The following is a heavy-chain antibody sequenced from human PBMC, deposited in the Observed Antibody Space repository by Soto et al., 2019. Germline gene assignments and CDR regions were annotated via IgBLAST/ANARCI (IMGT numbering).Heavy chain of an antibody. J-gene: IGHJ6*02. CDR1: EYSFSTYW. CDR2: IYPGDSDI. CDR3: ARQIRHYDFWSNKYYYYGLDV. D-gene: IGHD3-3*01. V-gene: IGHV5-51*01. Sequence: GESLRISCKGSEYSFSTYWIAWVRQMPGKGLEWMGIIYPGDSDIRYSPSFQGQVTISADKSISTAHLQWSSLKASDTAMYYWARQIRHYDFWSNKYYYYGLDVCGQGTTGTVSS.